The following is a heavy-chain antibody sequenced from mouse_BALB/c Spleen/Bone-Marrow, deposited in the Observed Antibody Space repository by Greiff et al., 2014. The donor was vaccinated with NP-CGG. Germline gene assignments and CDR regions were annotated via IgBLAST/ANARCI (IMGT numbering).Heavy chain of an antibody. Sequence: EVQLQQSGPELVKPGTSVKISCKTSGYTFTEYTMHWVKQSHGQSLEWIGGINPNNGGTSSNQKFKGKATVTVDKSSSTAYMELRSLTSEGSAVYYGAKSEGRYYFAMDYWGQGTSVTVSS. V-gene: IGHV1-26*01. CDR1: GYTFTEYT. J-gene: IGHJ4*01. CDR2: INPNNGGT. CDR3: AKSEGRYYFAMDY.